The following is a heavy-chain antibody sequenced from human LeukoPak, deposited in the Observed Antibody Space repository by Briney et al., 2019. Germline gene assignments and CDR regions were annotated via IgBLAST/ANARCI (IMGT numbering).Heavy chain of an antibody. CDR3: ARGRLGGSGSYYNVLDY. J-gene: IGHJ4*02. Sequence: SETLSLTCTVSGGSISSYYWSWIRQPPGKGLEWIGYISYSGSTNYNLSLKSRVTISVDTSRNQFSLKLSSAIAADTAVYYCARGRLGGSGSYYNVLDYWGQGTLVTVSS. V-gene: IGHV4-59*01. CDR2: ISYSGST. D-gene: IGHD3-10*01. CDR1: GGSISSYY.